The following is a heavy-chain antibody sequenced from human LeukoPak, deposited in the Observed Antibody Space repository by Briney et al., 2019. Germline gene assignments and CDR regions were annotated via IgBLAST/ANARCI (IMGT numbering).Heavy chain of an antibody. CDR2: IYYSGST. D-gene: IGHD3-22*01. CDR1: GGSVSSGGYY. V-gene: IGHV4-61*08. J-gene: IGHJ4*02. CDR3: ARVVTTYYYDSSGDHFDY. Sequence: SETLSLTCTVSGGSVSSGGYYWSWIRQPPGKGLEWIGYIYYSGSTNYNPSLKSRVTISVDTSKNQFSLKLSSVTAADTAVYYCARVVTTYYYDSSGDHFDYWGQGTLVTVSS.